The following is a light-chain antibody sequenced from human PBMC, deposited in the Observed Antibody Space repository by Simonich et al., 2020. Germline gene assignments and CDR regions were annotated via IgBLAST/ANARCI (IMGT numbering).Light chain of an antibody. CDR2: WAA. Sequence: DIVMTQSPDSLAVSLGVRATINCKSSQRVLYSSNTKNYFTWYQQKPGQPPKLLIYWAATRESGGPDRFSGSGSGTDLTLTISSMQAEDGAVYYCQQYYSTSITFGQGTRLEIK. CDR3: QQYYSTSIT. J-gene: IGKJ5*01. CDR1: QRVLYSSNTKNY. V-gene: IGKV4-1*01.